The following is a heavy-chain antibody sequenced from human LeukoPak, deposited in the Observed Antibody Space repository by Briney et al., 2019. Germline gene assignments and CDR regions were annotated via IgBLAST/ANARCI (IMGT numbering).Heavy chain of an antibody. CDR3: AKDFGYSYGLCFDY. CDR2: ISYDGSNK. J-gene: IGHJ4*02. V-gene: IGHV3-30*18. D-gene: IGHD5-18*01. Sequence: GGSLRLSCAASGFTFSSYGMSWVRQAPGKGLEWVAVISYDGSNKYYADSVKGRFTISRDNSKNTLYLQMNSLRAEDTAVYYCAKDFGYSYGLCFDYWGQGTLVTVSS. CDR1: GFTFSSYG.